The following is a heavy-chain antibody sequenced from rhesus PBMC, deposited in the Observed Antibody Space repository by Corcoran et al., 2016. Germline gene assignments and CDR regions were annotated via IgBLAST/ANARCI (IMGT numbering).Heavy chain of an antibody. D-gene: IGHD3-22*01. J-gene: IGHJ4*01. CDR1: GYSISSDYV. V-gene: IGHV4-76*01. Sequence: QVQLQESGPGVVKPSETLSLPCAVSGYSISSDYVWSWLRQPPGKGLEWIGYIYGSSGNTNYNPSLKNRVTISKDTSKNQFSLRLSSVTAADTAVYYCARRWRHFDYWGQGVLVTVSS. CDR3: ARRWRHFDY. CDR2: IYGSSGNT.